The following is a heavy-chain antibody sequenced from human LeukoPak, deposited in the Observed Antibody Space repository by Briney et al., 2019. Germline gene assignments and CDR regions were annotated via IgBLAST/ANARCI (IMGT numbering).Heavy chain of an antibody. CDR3: AINVDIVVVPAAFDY. Sequence: SETLSLTCTVSGGSISSYYWSWIRQPPGKGLEWIGYIYYSGSTNYNPSLKSRVTISVDTSKNQFSLKLSSVTAADTAVYYCAINVDIVVVPAAFDYWGQGTLVTVSS. V-gene: IGHV4-59*01. CDR2: IYYSGST. CDR1: GGSISSYY. D-gene: IGHD2-2*01. J-gene: IGHJ4*02.